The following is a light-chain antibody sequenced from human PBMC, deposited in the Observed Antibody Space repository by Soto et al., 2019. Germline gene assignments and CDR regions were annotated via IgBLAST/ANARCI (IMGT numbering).Light chain of an antibody. J-gene: IGKJ3*01. CDR2: GAS. CDR3: QQYGRSPFT. V-gene: IGKV3-20*01. Sequence: EIVLTQSPGTLYLSPGERATLSCRASQSVSSNNLAWYQQRPGQAPRVVIYGASTRATGIPERFSGSGSGTDSTLTISRLEPEDFAVYYCQQYGRSPFTFGPGNTGYIK. CDR1: QSVSSNN.